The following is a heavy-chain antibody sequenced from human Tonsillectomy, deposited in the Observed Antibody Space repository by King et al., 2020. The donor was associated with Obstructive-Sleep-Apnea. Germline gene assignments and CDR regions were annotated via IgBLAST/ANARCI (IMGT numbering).Heavy chain of an antibody. CDR2: ISGSGGST. V-gene: IGHV3-23*04. J-gene: IGHJ3*02. Sequence: VQLVESGGGLVQPGGSLRLSCAASGFTFSSYAMSWVRQAPGKGLEWVSGISGSGGSTYYADSVRGRFTISRDNSKITLYLHMNSLRAEDTAVYYCAKDRLLRFLEWLLYDAFDIWGQGTMVTVSS. CDR3: AKDRLLRFLEWLLYDAFDI. D-gene: IGHD3-3*01. CDR1: GFTFSSYA.